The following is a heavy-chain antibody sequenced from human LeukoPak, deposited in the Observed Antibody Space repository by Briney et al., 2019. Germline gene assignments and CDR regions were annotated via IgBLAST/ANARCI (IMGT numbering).Heavy chain of an antibody. J-gene: IGHJ4*02. CDR2: IYTSGST. V-gene: IGHV4-4*07. Sequence: SETLSLTCTVSGGSISSYYWSWIRQPAGKGLEWIGRIYTSGSTNYNPSLKSRVTMSVDTSKNQFSLRLSSVTAADTAVYYCARVNVLLWFGASTGGYYFDYWGQGTLVTVSS. CDR1: GGSISSYY. CDR3: ARVNVLLWFGASTGGYYFDY. D-gene: IGHD3-10*01.